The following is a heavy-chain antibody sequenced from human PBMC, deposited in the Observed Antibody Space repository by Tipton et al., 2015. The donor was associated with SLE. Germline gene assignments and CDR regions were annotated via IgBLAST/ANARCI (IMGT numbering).Heavy chain of an antibody. CDR2: IYPGDSDT. CDR3: ARSRGVGGYDGQALGMDV. Sequence: VQLVQSGAEVKKPGESLKISCKGSGYSFTNYWIGWVRQIPGKGLEWMGIIYPGDSDTRYSPTFQGQVTISADKSISTAYLQWRSLKASDPAMYYCARSRGVGGYDGQALGMDVWGQGTTVTVSS. D-gene: IGHD5-12*01. V-gene: IGHV5-51*03. CDR1: GYSFTNYW. J-gene: IGHJ6*02.